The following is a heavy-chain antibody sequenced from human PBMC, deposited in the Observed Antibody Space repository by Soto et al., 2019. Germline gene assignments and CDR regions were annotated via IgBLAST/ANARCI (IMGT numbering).Heavy chain of an antibody. V-gene: IGHV1-69*12. D-gene: IGHD3-10*01. CDR3: ARQGSNEYYYYGMDV. CDR1: GGTFSSYA. Sequence: QVQLVQSGAEVKKPGSSVKVSCKASGGTFSSYAINWVRHAPGQGLEWRGGIIRIFGTPDYAQRFQGRVTITADESTSTAYMELSSLRSEDTAVYYCARQGSNEYYYYGMDVWGQGTTVTVSS. CDR2: IIRIFGTP. J-gene: IGHJ6*02.